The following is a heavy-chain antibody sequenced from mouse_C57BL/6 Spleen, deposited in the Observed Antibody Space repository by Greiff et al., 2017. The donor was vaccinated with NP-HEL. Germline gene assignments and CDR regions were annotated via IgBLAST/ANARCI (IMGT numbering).Heavy chain of an antibody. CDR1: GYAFSSYW. Sequence: VMLVESGAELVKPGASVKISCKASGYAFSSYWMNWVKQRPGQGLEWIGQIYPGDGDTNYNGKFKGKATLTADKSSSTAYMQLSSLTSEDSAVYFCARDEGSGYYYFDYWGQGTTLTVSS. J-gene: IGHJ2*01. CDR2: IYPGDGDT. CDR3: ARDEGSGYYYFDY. V-gene: IGHV1-80*01. D-gene: IGHD3-2*02.